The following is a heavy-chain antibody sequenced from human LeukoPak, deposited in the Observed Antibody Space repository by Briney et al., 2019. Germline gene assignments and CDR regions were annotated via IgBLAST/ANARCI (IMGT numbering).Heavy chain of an antibody. CDR1: GFTFSNAW. V-gene: IGHV3-15*01. CDR3: TTDFAYGDTSSYYFDY. CDR2: IKSKTDGGTT. D-gene: IGHD4-17*01. J-gene: IGHJ4*02. Sequence: GGSLRLSCAASGFTFSNAWMSWVHQAPGKGLEWVGRIKSKTDGGTTDYAAPVKGRFTISRDDSKNTLYLQMNSLKTEDTAVYYCTTDFAYGDTSSYYFDYWGQGTLVTVSS.